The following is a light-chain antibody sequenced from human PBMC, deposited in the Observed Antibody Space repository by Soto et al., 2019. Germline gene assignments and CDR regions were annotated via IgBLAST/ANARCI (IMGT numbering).Light chain of an antibody. V-gene: IGLV1-44*01. CDR1: SSNIGSNI. Sequence: QLVLTQPPSASGTPGQRVTISCSGGSSNIGSNIVNWYQQLPGTAPKLLIYNNNQRPSGVPDRFSGSKSDPSASLAISGLQSEDEADYYCAAWDDSLNGVVFGGGTKLTVL. J-gene: IGLJ2*01. CDR2: NNN. CDR3: AAWDDSLNGVV.